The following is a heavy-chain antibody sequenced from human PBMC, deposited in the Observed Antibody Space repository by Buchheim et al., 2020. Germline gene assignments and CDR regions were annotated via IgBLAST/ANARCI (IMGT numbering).Heavy chain of an antibody. V-gene: IGHV3-33*01. CDR1: GFTFSSYG. CDR2: IWYDGSNK. J-gene: IGHJ4*02. CDR3: ARDSSSWYLLY. Sequence: QVQLVESGGGVVQPGRSLRLSCAASGFTFSSYGMHWVRQAPGKGLEWVAVIWYDGSNKYYADSVKGRFTLSRDHSKNTLYLQMNSLRAEDTAVYYCARDSSSWYLLYWGQGTL. D-gene: IGHD6-13*01.